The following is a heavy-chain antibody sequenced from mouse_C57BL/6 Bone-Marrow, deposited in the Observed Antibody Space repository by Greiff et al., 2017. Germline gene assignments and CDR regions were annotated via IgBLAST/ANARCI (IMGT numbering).Heavy chain of an antibody. J-gene: IGHJ3*01. CDR2: IFPGSGRT. CDR3: ARSMVFYDNDAWFAY. Sequence: QVQLQQSGPELVKPGASVKISCKASGYTFTDYYINWVKQRPGQGLEWIGWIFPGSGRTYYNEKFKGKAAITVDKSSSTAYMLRSSLTSEDSAVYFCARSMVFYDNDAWFAYWGQGTLVTGSA. V-gene: IGHV1-75*01. CDR1: GYTFTDYY. D-gene: IGHD2-4*01.